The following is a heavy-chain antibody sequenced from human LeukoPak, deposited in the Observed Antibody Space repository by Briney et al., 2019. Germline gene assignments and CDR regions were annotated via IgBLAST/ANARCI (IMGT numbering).Heavy chain of an antibody. V-gene: IGHV3-74*01. CDR3: ARGGYHHGFDI. Sequence: GGSLRLSCAASGFTFNSYWFHWVRQAPGKGLVWVSRINSDGSDTIYADSVKGRFTTSRDNAKSTVYLQMNSLKAEDTAVYYCARGGYHHGFDIWGQGTMVTVSS. J-gene: IGHJ3*02. D-gene: IGHD2-15*01. CDR1: GFTFNSYW. CDR2: INSDGSDT.